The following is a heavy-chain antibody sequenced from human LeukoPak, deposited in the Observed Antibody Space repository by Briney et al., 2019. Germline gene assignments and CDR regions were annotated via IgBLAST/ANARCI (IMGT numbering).Heavy chain of an antibody. CDR1: GGTFSSYA. D-gene: IGHD2-2*02. CDR3: ARARYCSSTSCYNERYYYYGMDV. V-gene: IGHV1-18*01. J-gene: IGHJ6*02. CDR2: ISAYNGNT. Sequence: ASVKVSCKASGGTFSSYAISWVRQAPGQGLEWMGWISAYNGNTNYAQKLQGRVTMTTDTSTSTAYMELRSLRSDDTAVYYCARARYCSSTSCYNERYYYYGMDVWGQGTTVTVSS.